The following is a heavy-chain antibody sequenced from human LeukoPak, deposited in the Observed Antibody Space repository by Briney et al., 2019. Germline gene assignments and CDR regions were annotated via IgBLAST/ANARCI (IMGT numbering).Heavy chain of an antibody. CDR3: ARPLGDCSDSRCPQSWFDP. V-gene: IGHV4-34*01. D-gene: IGHD2-15*01. CDR1: GGSISSGGYY. CDR2: INHSGRT. Sequence: PSETLSLTCAVSGGSISSGGYYWTWIRQPPGKGLEWIGEINHSGRTNYNPSLKSRVIMSVDTSKNQFSLKLSSVTAADTAVYYCARPLGDCSDSRCPQSWFDPWGQGTLVTVSS. J-gene: IGHJ5*02.